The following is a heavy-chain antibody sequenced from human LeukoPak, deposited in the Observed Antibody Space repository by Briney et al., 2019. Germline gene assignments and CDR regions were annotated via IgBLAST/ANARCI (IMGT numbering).Heavy chain of an antibody. CDR2: IYYSGST. Sequence: SETLSLTCTVSGGSISSSSYYWGWIRQPPGKGLEWIGSIYYSGSTYYNPSLKSRVTISVDTSKNQFSLKLSSVTAADTAVYYCARHRRNNYYDIFGPGYNWFDPWGQGTLVTVSS. D-gene: IGHD3-22*01. J-gene: IGHJ5*02. CDR3: ARHRRNNYYDIFGPGYNWFDP. V-gene: IGHV4-39*01. CDR1: GGSISSSSYY.